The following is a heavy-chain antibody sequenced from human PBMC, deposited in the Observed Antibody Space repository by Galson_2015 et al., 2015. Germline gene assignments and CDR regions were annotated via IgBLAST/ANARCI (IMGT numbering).Heavy chain of an antibody. CDR1: GFTFNSYG. Sequence: SLRLSCAASGFTFNSYGMHWVRQAPGKGLEWVAVIWYDGGNKYYGDSVKDRFTISRDNSKNMLYLGMSSLRAEDTAVYYCAREGGHDPGDYRGPMGMGYYFDFWGQGTLVTVSS. D-gene: IGHD4-17*01. CDR3: AREGGHDPGDYRGPMGMGYYFDF. CDR2: IWYDGGNK. V-gene: IGHV3-33*01. J-gene: IGHJ4*02.